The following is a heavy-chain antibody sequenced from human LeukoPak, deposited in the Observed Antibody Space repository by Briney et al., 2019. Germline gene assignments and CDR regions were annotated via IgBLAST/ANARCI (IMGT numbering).Heavy chain of an antibody. V-gene: IGHV1-18*01. CDR1: GYTFTSYG. J-gene: IGHJ5*02. Sequence: ASVKVSCKASGYTFTSYGISWVRQAPGQGLEWMGWISAYNGNTNYAQKFQGRVTMTRDTSISTAYMELSRLRSDDTAVYYCAREGIVATRKGNWFDPWGQGTLVTVSS. CDR3: AREGIVATRKGNWFDP. CDR2: ISAYNGNT. D-gene: IGHD5-12*01.